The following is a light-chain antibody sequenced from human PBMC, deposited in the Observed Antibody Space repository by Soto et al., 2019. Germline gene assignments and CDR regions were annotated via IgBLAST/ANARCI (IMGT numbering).Light chain of an antibody. V-gene: IGKV3-20*01. CDR3: QQYGSSPPVT. J-gene: IGKJ5*01. CDR2: GAS. CDR1: QRVSSSY. Sequence: EIVLTQSPGTLSLSPGERATLSCRASQRVSSSYLAWYQQKPGQPPRLLIYGASSRATGIPDRFSGSGSGTDFTLTISRLEPDDLAVYYCQQYGSSPPVTFGQGTRLEIK.